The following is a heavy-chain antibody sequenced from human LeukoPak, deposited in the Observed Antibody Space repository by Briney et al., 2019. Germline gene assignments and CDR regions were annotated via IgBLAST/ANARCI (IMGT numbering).Heavy chain of an antibody. CDR3: AKDKVAATPHYYYGMDV. D-gene: IGHD2-15*01. V-gene: IGHV3-23*01. CDR2: ISGSGGNT. J-gene: IGHJ6*02. Sequence: LPGGSLRLSCAASGFTFSSYAMCWVRQAPGKGLQWVSAISGSGGNTYYADSVKGRFTISRDNSKNTLFLQMNSLRAEDTAVYYCAKDKVAATPHYYYGMDVWGQGTTVTVSS. CDR1: GFTFSSYA.